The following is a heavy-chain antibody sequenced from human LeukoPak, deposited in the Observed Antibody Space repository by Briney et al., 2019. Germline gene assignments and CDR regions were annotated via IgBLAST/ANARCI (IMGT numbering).Heavy chain of an antibody. CDR2: IYPGDSGP. V-gene: IGHV5-51*01. Sequence: GESLKISCKVSGYSFTSYCIGWVRQMPGKGLEWMGIIYPGDSGPTYSPSFQGQVPISVAQSINTAYLQWSSLPASDTAMYYCGMSGDRVPLQDDVFDVWGQGTMVTVST. CDR1: GYSFTSYC. CDR3: GMSGDRVPLQDDVFDV. D-gene: IGHD1-26*01. J-gene: IGHJ3*01.